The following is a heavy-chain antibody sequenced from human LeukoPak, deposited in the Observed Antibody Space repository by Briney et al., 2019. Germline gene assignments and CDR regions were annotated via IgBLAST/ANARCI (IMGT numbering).Heavy chain of an antibody. V-gene: IGHV3-66*02. CDR3: ARVPRGKIYMDV. Sequence: PGGSLRLSCAASGFTVSTNYISWVRQAPGKGLEWVSSIYSGGTTYYADSVKGRFTISRDNLHMNSLRAEDTAVYYCARVPRGKIYMDVWGKGTTVTVSS. J-gene: IGHJ6*03. CDR1: GFTVSTNY. CDR2: IYSGGTT. D-gene: IGHD3-10*01.